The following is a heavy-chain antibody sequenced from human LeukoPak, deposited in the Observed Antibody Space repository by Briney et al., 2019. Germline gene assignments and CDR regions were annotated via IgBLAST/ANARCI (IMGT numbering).Heavy chain of an antibody. D-gene: IGHD5-18*01. CDR3: ATITRGNIYGYFDF. J-gene: IGHJ4*02. CDR2: LYDSGST. V-gene: IGHV4-59*11. CDR1: GGSITSHY. Sequence: SETLSLTCTVSGGSITSHYWTWIRQPPGKGLEWIAYLYDSGSTKHNPSLQSRVTLSADTSKNQFSLRLSSVTAADTAVYYCATITRGNIYGYFDFWGQGILVTVSS.